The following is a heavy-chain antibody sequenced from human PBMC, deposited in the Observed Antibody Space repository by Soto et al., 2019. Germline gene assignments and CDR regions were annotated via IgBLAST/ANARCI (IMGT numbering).Heavy chain of an antibody. CDR2: TYDRSKWYN. V-gene: IGHV6-1*01. CDR3: ARLIGNSWLDS. D-gene: IGHD2-8*01. Sequence: SQTLLLTCAISGDSVSINSSTWDGIRESPSRGIVWLGGTYDRSKWYNDYEVSVKGRITINPDTSNNQLSLQLKAVTPDDTAVYYCARLIGNSWLDSWGQGTLVTVSS. J-gene: IGHJ5*01. CDR1: GDSVSINSST.